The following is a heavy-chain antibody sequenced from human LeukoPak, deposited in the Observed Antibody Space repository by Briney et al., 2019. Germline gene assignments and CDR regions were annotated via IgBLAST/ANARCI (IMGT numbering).Heavy chain of an antibody. V-gene: IGHV4-39*07. J-gene: IGHJ4*02. D-gene: IGHD3-10*01. CDR3: ARTVGSGSPDY. CDR2: TYYSGST. Sequence: SSETLSLTCTVSGGSISSSSYYWGWIRQPPGKGLEWIGSTYYSGSTYYNPSLKSRVTISVDTSKNQFSLKLSSVTAADTAVYYCARTVGSGSPDYWGQGTLVTVSS. CDR1: GGSISSSSYY.